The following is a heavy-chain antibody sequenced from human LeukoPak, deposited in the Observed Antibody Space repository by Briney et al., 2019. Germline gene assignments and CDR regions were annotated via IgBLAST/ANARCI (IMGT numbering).Heavy chain of an antibody. CDR1: GFTFSSYA. D-gene: IGHD6-13*01. V-gene: IGHV3-23*01. CDR3: AKYFGAAAGTSD. CDR2: IGGSGGST. Sequence: GGSLRLSCAASGFTFSSYAMQWVRQAPGKGLEWVSGIGGSGGSTYYADPVKGRFTISRDNSKNTLYLQMNSLRAEDTAVYYCAKYFGAAAGTSDWGQGTLVTVSS. J-gene: IGHJ4*02.